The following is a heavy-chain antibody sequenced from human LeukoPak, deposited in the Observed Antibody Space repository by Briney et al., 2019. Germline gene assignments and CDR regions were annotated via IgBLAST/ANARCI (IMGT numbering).Heavy chain of an antibody. Sequence: SETLSLTCTVSGGSISSYYWSWIRQPPGKGLEWIGYIHYSGTTNYNPSLKSRVTISVDTSKNQFSLKLSSVTAADTAVYFCARVSWFPGTSYYYMDVWGKGTTVTVSS. CDR3: ARVSWFPGTSYYYMDV. CDR1: GGSISSYY. J-gene: IGHJ6*03. V-gene: IGHV4-59*01. D-gene: IGHD1-1*01. CDR2: IHYSGTT.